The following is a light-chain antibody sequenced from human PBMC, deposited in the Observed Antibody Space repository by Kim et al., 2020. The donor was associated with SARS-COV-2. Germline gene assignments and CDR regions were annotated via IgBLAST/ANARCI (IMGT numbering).Light chain of an antibody. CDR3: SSRDSNDNVV. CDR1: SLRGDY. V-gene: IGLV3-19*01. CDR2: GEN. J-gene: IGLJ2*01. Sequence: VALAQTVRFTCQGDSLRGDYATWYQQKRGQAPILVIYGENNRPSWIPGLFSGSSSGNTASLTITGTQAGDEADYYCSSRDSNDNVVFGGGTQLTVL.